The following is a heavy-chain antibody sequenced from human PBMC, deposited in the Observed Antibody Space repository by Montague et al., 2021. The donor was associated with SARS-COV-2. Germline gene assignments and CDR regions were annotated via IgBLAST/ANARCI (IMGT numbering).Heavy chain of an antibody. CDR3: AAGGSINY. CDR2: INTGCDTM. V-gene: IGHV3-48*03. CDR1: GFTFRRYE. D-gene: IGHD3-10*01. Sequence: SLRLSCAASGFTFRRYEMHWVRQPPGKGLQWVSYINTGCDTMFYADSVKGRFTTSRDDAKNSLFLQINSLRADDTGVYYCAAGGSINYWGQGTLVTVSP. J-gene: IGHJ4*02.